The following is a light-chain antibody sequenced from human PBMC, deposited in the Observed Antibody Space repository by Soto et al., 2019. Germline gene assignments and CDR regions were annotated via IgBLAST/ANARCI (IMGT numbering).Light chain of an antibody. Sequence: EIVLTQSPATLSLSPGERATLSCRASQSVSNYLAWYPQKPGQAPRLLMYDTSNSAPGIPARFSGSGSGTDFNLTINRLEPEDFAVYFCQQRSKFLWTFGQGTKVEI. CDR1: QSVSNY. CDR2: DTS. V-gene: IGKV3-11*01. CDR3: QQRSKFLWT. J-gene: IGKJ1*01.